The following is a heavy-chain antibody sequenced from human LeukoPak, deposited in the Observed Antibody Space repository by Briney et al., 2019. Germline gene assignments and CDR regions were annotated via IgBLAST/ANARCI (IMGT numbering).Heavy chain of an antibody. J-gene: IGHJ4*02. CDR1: GGSISSGGYY. CDR3: ARGPYSSDAGY. CDR2: IYYSGST. Sequence: SETLSLTCTVSGGSISSGGYYWSWIRQHPGKGLEWIGYIYYSGSTYYNPSLKSRVTMSVETSKNQLSLILSSVTAADTAVYYCARGPYSSDAGYWGQGTLVTVSS. V-gene: IGHV4-31*03. D-gene: IGHD6-25*01.